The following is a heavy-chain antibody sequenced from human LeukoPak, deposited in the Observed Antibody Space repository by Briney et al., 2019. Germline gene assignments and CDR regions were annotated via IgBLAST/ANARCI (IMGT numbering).Heavy chain of an antibody. Sequence: SETLSLTCAVSGGSISSGGYSWSWIRQPPGKGLEWIGYIYHSGGTYYNPSLKSRVTISVDRSKNQFSLKLSSVTAADTAVYYCAGETGYYFDYWGQGTLVTVSS. J-gene: IGHJ4*02. D-gene: IGHD3-10*01. CDR1: GGSISSGGYS. CDR3: AGETGYYFDY. V-gene: IGHV4-30-2*02. CDR2: IYHSGGT.